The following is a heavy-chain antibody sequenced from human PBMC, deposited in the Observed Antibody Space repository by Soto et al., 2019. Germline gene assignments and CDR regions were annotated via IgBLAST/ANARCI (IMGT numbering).Heavy chain of an antibody. J-gene: IGHJ6*02. D-gene: IGHD3-9*01. CDR1: GYSFTSYW. CDR3: ARLAPGGGYYNGIQELYGMDV. V-gene: IGHV5-51*01. Sequence: GESLKISCKGSGYSFTSYWIGWVRQMPGKGLEWMGIIYPGGSDTRYSPSFQGQVTISADKSISTAYLQWSSLKASDTAMYYCARLAPGGGYYNGIQELYGMDVWGQGTTVTVSS. CDR2: IYPGGSDT.